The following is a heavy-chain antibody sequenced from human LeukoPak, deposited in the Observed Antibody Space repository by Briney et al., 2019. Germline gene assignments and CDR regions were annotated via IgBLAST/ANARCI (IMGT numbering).Heavy chain of an antibody. CDR3: ARDPLLYGMDV. Sequence: ASVKVSCKASGYTFTGYYMHWVRQATGQGLEWMGWMNPNSGNTGYAQKFQGRVTMTRNTSISTAYMELSSLRSEDTAVYYCARDPLLYGMDVWGQGTTVTVSS. CDR2: MNPNSGNT. D-gene: IGHD3-10*01. V-gene: IGHV1-8*02. CDR1: GYTFTGYY. J-gene: IGHJ6*02.